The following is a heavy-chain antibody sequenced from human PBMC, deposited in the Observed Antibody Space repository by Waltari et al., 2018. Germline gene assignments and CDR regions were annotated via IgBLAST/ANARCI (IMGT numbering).Heavy chain of an antibody. Sequence: QLQLQESGPGLVKPSETLSLTCTVSGGSISSSSYYWGWIRQPPGKGLEWIGSIYYSGSTYYNPSLKSRVTISVETSKNQFSLKLSSVTAADTAVYYCARGRLEYYDFWSGYFQGWGQGTLVTVSS. D-gene: IGHD3-3*01. CDR3: ARGRLEYYDFWSGYFQG. V-gene: IGHV4-39*07. CDR2: IYYSGST. CDR1: GGSISSSSYY. J-gene: IGHJ4*02.